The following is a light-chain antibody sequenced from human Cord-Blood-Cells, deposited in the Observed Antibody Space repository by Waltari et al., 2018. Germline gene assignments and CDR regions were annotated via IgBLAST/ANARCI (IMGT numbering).Light chain of an antibody. CDR2: KAS. CDR1: QSISSW. Sequence: DIQMTPSPSTLSASVADRVTITCRASQSISSWLAWYQQKPGKAPKLLIYKASSLESGVPSRFSGSGSGTEFTLTISSLQPDDFATYYCQQYNSYSFGGGTKVEIK. V-gene: IGKV1-5*03. CDR3: QQYNSYS. J-gene: IGKJ4*01.